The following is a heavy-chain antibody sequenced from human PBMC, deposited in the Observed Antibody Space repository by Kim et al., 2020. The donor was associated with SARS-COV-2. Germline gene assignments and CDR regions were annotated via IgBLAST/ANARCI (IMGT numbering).Heavy chain of an antibody. Sequence: GGSLRLSCAASGFTFSRFAMSWVRQAPGKGPEWVSAIHVGGGTTYYADSVKGRFTISRDDSKNMLYLQMNSLKVDDTAVYYCANRWFDPWGQGTLVTVSS. CDR3: ANRWFDP. CDR1: GFTFSRFA. V-gene: IGHV3-23*01. CDR2: IHVGGGTT. J-gene: IGHJ5*02.